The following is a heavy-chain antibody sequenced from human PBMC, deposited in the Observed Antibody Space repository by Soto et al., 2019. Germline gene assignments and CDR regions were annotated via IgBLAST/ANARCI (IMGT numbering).Heavy chain of an antibody. CDR2: MNPNSGNT. CDR3: GGWGGGDIVVVSAAIVAFDI. V-gene: IGHV1-8*01. CDR1: GYTFTSYD. D-gene: IGHD2-2*02. J-gene: IGHJ3*02. Sequence: QVQLVQSGAEVKKPGASVKVSCKASGYTFTSYDINWVRQATGQGLEWMGWMNPNSGNTGYAQKFQGRVTMTRNTPKSKAHMGRGSLEFEDTAVFYCGGWGGGDIVVVSAAIVAFDIWGQGTMVTVSS.